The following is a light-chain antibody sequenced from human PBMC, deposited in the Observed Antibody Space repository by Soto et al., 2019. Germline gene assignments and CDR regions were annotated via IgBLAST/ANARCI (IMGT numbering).Light chain of an antibody. Sequence: DIVMTQSPLSLPFTPGELASISCRSSQSLLHKSRYNYLDWFLQKPGQSPQLLIYLGYNLASGVHDRFSGSGSGTNCTLKISRVEAEDVGVSYCMQALQSPRTFGRGTKVESK. CDR1: QSLLHKSRYNY. V-gene: IGKV2-28*01. CDR2: LGY. CDR3: MQALQSPRT. J-gene: IGKJ1*01.